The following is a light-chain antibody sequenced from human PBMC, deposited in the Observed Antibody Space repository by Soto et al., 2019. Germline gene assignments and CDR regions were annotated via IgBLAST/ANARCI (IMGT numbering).Light chain of an antibody. CDR1: QSISGT. CDR2: DAS. Sequence: EIVMTQSPATLSVSPGERATLSCRASQSISGTLAWYQQKPGQAPRLLIYDASNRATGIPARFSGSGSGTDFTLTISSLEPEDFAVYYCQQRSNWPPSITFGQGTRLEIK. J-gene: IGKJ5*01. V-gene: IGKV3-11*01. CDR3: QQRSNWPPSIT.